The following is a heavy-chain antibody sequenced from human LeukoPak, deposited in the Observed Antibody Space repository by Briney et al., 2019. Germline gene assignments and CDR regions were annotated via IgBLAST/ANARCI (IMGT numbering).Heavy chain of an antibody. CDR1: GFTFNDYY. J-gene: IGHJ5*02. V-gene: IGHV3-11*01. CDR2: INIGGTNT. Sequence: GGSLRLSCAASGFTFNDYYMSWIRQAPGEGLEWLSYINIGGTNTHYADSVKGRFTISRDNAKKSLYLEMNNLRAEDTAVYYCATDGAGFDTWGQGVLVTVSS. CDR3: ATDGAGFDT.